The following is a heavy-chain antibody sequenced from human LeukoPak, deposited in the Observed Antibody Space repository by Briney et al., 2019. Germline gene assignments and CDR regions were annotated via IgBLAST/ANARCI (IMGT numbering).Heavy chain of an antibody. CDR2: ISSGSSST. CDR3: ARDAAIVGTHPPDY. D-gene: IGHD1-26*01. CDR1: GFTFSSFS. Sequence: GGSLRLSCVASGFTFSSFSMNWVRQAPGKGPEWVSHISSGSSSTYYADSVRGRFTISRDNAKNSMYLQMNSLRAEDTAVYYCARDAAIVGTHPPDYWGQGTLVTVSS. V-gene: IGHV3-48*04. J-gene: IGHJ4*02.